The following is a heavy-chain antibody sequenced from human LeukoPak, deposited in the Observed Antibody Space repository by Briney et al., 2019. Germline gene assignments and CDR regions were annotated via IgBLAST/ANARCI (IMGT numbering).Heavy chain of an antibody. CDR1: GFNFNNFA. J-gene: IGHJ4*02. CDR2: IKQDGSEK. Sequence: GGSLRLSCAASGFNFNNFAMSWVRQAPGKGLEWVANIKQDGSEKYYVDSVKGRFTISRDNAKNSLYLQMNSLRAEDTAVYYCASGRLASSRRYCSSTSCPGYYFDYWGQGTLVTVSS. CDR3: ASGRLASSRRYCSSTSCPGYYFDY. V-gene: IGHV3-7*01. D-gene: IGHD2-2*01.